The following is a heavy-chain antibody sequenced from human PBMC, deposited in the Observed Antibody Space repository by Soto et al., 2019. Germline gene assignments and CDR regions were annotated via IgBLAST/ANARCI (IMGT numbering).Heavy chain of an antibody. Sequence: ASVKVSCKASGYTFTSYGISWARQAPGQGLEWMGWISAYNGNTNYAQKLQGRVTMTTDTSTSTAYVELRSLRSDDTAVYYCARTTVVPRSPPFFHPNYFDYWGQGTLVTVS. V-gene: IGHV1-18*01. J-gene: IGHJ4*02. D-gene: IGHD2-15*01. CDR2: ISAYNGNT. CDR3: ARTTVVPRSPPFFHPNYFDY. CDR1: GYTFTSYG.